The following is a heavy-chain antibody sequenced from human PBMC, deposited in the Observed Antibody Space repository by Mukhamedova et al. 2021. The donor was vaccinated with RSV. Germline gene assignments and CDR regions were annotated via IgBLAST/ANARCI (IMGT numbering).Heavy chain of an antibody. D-gene: IGHD3-9*01. CDR3: ARMEFHWLRCFDY. CDR2: IYYSGGT. J-gene: IGHJ4*02. Sequence: GKGLEYIGYIYYSGGTSYNPSLKSRVTISVDTSKNQFSLKLSSVTAADTAVYYCARMEFHWLRCFDYWGQGALVTVSS. V-gene: IGHV4-59*13.